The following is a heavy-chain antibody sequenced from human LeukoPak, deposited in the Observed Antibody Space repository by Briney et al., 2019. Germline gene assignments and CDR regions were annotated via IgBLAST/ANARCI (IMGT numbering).Heavy chain of an antibody. D-gene: IGHD3-22*01. Sequence: GGSLRLSCAASGFTFGNAWMSWVRQAPGKGPEWVGRIKSKTDGGTTDYAAPVKGRFTISKDDSKNTLYLQMNSLKTEDTAVYYCTTVPYYYDNSGYYHGVFDYWGQGTLVTVSS. V-gene: IGHV3-15*01. J-gene: IGHJ4*02. CDR1: GFTFGNAW. CDR3: TTVPYYYDNSGYYHGVFDY. CDR2: IKSKTDGGTT.